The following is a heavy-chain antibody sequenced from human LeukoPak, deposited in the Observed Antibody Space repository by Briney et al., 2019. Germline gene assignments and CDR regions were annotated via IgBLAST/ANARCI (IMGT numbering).Heavy chain of an antibody. D-gene: IGHD6-13*01. V-gene: IGHV3-30*03. CDR2: ISFDGSEK. Sequence: GGSLRLSCAASGFTFDDYGMSWVRQAPGKGLEWVASISFDGSEKYYRDSVKGRFTISRDNSKNTVSLQMNSLRPEDTAVYYCARSPGPAAVAFDYWGQGTLVTVSS. CDR3: ARSPGPAAVAFDY. J-gene: IGHJ4*02. CDR1: GFTFDDYG.